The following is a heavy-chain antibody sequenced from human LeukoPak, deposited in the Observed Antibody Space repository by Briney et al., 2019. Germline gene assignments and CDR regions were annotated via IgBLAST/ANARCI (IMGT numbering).Heavy chain of an antibody. CDR2: IGTAGDT. J-gene: IGHJ4*02. V-gene: IGHV3-13*01. D-gene: IGHD6-13*01. CDR3: ARGDIAAAGGLDY. Sequence: GGSVSLLRGACGFTLSIYEMLWARQARGRGREWVSAIGTAGDTYYPGSVKGRFTISRENAKNYLYLQMNSLRAGDTAVYYCARGDIAAAGGLDYWGQGTLATVSS. CDR1: GFTLSIYE.